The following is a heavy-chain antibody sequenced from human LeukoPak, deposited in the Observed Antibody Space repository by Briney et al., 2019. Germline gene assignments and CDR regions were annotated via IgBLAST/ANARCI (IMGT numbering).Heavy chain of an antibody. Sequence: SGTLSLTCDVYGGSFSGFYWNWIRQPPGKGLEWIGEIDHSGSTNYNPSLKSRVIISVDRANNQFSLKLSSVTAADTAFYYCARGRKGGSALWGQGTLVTVSS. D-gene: IGHD3-10*01. V-gene: IGHV4-34*01. CDR1: GGSFSGFY. CDR2: IDHSGST. J-gene: IGHJ4*02. CDR3: ARGRKGGSAL.